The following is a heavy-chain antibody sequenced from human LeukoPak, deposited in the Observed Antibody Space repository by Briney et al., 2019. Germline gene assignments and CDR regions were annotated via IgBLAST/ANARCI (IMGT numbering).Heavy chain of an antibody. Sequence: SETLSLTCTVSGGSISSYYWSWIRQPPGKGLEWIGYIYYSGSTNYNPSLKSRVTISVDTSKNQFSLKLSSETAADPAVYYCARTPSYGSGSYHRAYYYYGMDVWGQGTTVTVSS. J-gene: IGHJ6*02. V-gene: IGHV4-59*01. D-gene: IGHD3-10*01. CDR2: IYYSGST. CDR3: ARTPSYGSGSYHRAYYYYGMDV. CDR1: GGSISSYY.